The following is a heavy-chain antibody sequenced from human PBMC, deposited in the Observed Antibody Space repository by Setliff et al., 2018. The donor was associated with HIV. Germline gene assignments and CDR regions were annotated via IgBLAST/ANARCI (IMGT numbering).Heavy chain of an antibody. Sequence: GESLRLSCAASGFPFSAYIMNWVRQAPGKGLEWISYISTSGSTIHYADSVKGRFTISRDNAKNSLYLQMNSLRAEDTAVYYCARDGGRAMTASLFGRYYYGMDVWGQGTTVTVSS. CDR2: ISTSGSTI. CDR1: GFPFSAYI. CDR3: ARDGGRAMTASLFGRYYYGMDV. V-gene: IGHV3-48*04. D-gene: IGHD2-15*01. J-gene: IGHJ6*02.